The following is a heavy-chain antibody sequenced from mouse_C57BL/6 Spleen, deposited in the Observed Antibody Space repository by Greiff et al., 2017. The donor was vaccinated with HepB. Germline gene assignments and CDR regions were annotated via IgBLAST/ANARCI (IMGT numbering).Heavy chain of an antibody. CDR1: GYTFTSYW. CDR2: IYPGSGST. D-gene: IGHD2-4*01. J-gene: IGHJ3*01. CDR3: ANYDYDGAWFAY. V-gene: IGHV1-55*01. Sequence: QVQLQQPGAELVKPGASVKMSCKASGYTFTSYWITWVKHRPGQGLEWMGDIYPGSGSTNYNEKFKSKATLTVDTSSSTAYMQLSSLTSEDSAVYYCANYDYDGAWFAYWGQGTLVTVSA.